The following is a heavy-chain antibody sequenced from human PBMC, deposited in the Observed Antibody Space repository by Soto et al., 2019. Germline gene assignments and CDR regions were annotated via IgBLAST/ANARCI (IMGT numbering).Heavy chain of an antibody. CDR2: INAGNGNT. CDR3: ARGITLPTPLDY. J-gene: IGHJ4*02. D-gene: IGHD1-20*01. CDR1: GYTFTSYA. V-gene: IGHV1-3*01. Sequence: GASVKVSCTASGYTFTSYAMHWVRQAPGQRLEWMGWINAGNGNTKYSQKFQGRVTITRDTSASTAYMELSSLRSEDTAVYYCARGITLPTPLDYWGQGTLVTVSS.